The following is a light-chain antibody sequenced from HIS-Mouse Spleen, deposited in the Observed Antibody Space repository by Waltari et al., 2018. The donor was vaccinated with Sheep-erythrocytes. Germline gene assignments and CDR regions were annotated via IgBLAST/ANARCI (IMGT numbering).Light chain of an antibody. Sequence: QSALTQPRSVSGSPGQSVTISCTGTSSDVGGYNYVSWYQQHPGKAPKLMIYDVSKRPAGVPVRVSGSKSGNTASLTISGLQAEDEADYYCCSYAGSSTPWVFGGGTKLTVL. CDR3: CSYAGSSTPWV. CDR2: DVS. CDR1: SSDVGGYNY. V-gene: IGLV2-11*01. J-gene: IGLJ3*02.